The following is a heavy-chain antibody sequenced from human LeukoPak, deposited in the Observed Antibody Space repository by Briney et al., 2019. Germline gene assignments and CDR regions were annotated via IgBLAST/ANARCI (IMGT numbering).Heavy chain of an antibody. V-gene: IGHV4-39*07. CDR2: INHSGST. J-gene: IGHJ6*03. Sequence: PSETLSLTCTVSGGSISSSSYYWSWIRQPPGKGLEWIGEINHSGSTNYNPSLKSRVTISVDTSKNQFSLKLSSVTAADTAVYYCARGNYYYYYMDVWGKGTTVTVSS. CDR1: GGSISSSSYY. CDR3: ARGNYYYYYMDV.